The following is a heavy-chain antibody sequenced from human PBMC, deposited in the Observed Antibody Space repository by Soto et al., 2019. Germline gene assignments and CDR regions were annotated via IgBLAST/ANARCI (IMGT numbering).Heavy chain of an antibody. CDR3: ARAIRITMIVVVRDAFDI. CDR1: GYSISSGYY. D-gene: IGHD3-22*01. J-gene: IGHJ3*02. CDR2: IYHSGST. Sequence: KQSQTLSLTCTVSGYSISSGYYWGWIRQPPGKGLEWIGSIYHSGSTYYNPSLKSRFTISVDTSKNQFSLKLSSVTAADTAVYYCARAIRITMIVVVRDAFDIWGQGTMVTVSS. V-gene: IGHV4-38-2*02.